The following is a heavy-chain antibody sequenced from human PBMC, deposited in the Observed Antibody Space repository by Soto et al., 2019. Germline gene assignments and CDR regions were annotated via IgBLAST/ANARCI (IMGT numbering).Heavy chain of an antibody. V-gene: IGHV4-31*03. CDR3: ARVGGSNYGVDV. J-gene: IGHJ6*02. CDR1: GGSISSGAYY. CDR2: IYYSGST. Sequence: PSETLSLTCTVSGGSISSGAYYWSWIRQHPGKGLEWIGYIYYSGSTYYNPSLKSRVAISVDTSKNQFSLKLTSVTAADTAVFYCARVGGSNYGVDVWGQGTTVTVS.